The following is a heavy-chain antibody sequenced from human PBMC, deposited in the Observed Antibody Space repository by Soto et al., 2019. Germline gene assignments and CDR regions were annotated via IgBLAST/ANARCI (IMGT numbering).Heavy chain of an antibody. Sequence: QVTLKESGPVLVKPTETLTMTCTISGFSLRNARMGVSWIRQPPGKALERLAHIFSNDEESYSTSLKRRLTISKDTSTSQLVLTMTNMDPVDTATYYCARIRGYSYFNYYYGMDVWGQGTTVTVSS. V-gene: IGHV2-26*03. CDR1: GFSLRNARMG. CDR3: ARIRGYSYFNYYYGMDV. D-gene: IGHD5-18*01. J-gene: IGHJ6*02. CDR2: IFSNDEE.